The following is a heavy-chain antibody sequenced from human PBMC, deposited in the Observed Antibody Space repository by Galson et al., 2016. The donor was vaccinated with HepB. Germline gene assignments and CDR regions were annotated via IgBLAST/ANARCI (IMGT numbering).Heavy chain of an antibody. CDR2: ISSDGSFT. J-gene: IGHJ3*01. D-gene: IGHD2-21*01. V-gene: IGHV3-74*03. Sequence: SLRLSCAASGFKFSNFWMHWVRHVPGKGLLWVSRISSDGSFTTYADSVKGRFTVSRDNMRSTLFLKMDDLRAEDTATYFCTRQEVTSYSDAFDLWGQGTRVAVSS. CDR3: TRQEVTSYSDAFDL. CDR1: GFKFSNFW.